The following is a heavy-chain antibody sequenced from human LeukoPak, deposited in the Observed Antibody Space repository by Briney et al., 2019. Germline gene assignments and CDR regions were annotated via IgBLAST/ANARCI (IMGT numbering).Heavy chain of an antibody. CDR1: GFTFSSYS. CDR3: ARDPRLGFYDITTGYSHYFDS. V-gene: IGHV3-21*01. D-gene: IGHD3-9*01. CDR2: ISSSSSYI. J-gene: IGHJ4*02. Sequence: PGGSLRLSCAASGFTFSSYSMNWVRQAPGQGLEWVSSISSSSSYINYADSVKGRFTISRDNAKNSLHLQMNSLRAEDTAVYYCARDPRLGFYDITTGYSHYFDSWGQGTLVTVSS.